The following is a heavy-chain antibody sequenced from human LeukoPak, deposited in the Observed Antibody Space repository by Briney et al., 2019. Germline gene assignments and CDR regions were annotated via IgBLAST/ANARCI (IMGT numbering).Heavy chain of an antibody. CDR2: IYYSGSV. CDR3: ARKTRTWSNWFDP. Sequence: SETLSLTCTVSGGSISSGNYYWSWIRQSPGKGLEWIGYIYYSGSVFYNPPLESRIIISLDTSKNQFSLKVTSLTAADSAVYYCARKTRTWSNWFDPWGQGTLVTVSS. CDR1: GGSISSGNYY. V-gene: IGHV4-30-4*01. J-gene: IGHJ5*02. D-gene: IGHD1-14*01.